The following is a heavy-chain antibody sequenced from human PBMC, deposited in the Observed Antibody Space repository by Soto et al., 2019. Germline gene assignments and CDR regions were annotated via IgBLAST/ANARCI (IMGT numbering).Heavy chain of an antibody. Sequence: PSQPLSLTCTVSGGYISSYYWSWILQTPGKGLEWIGYIYYSGSTNYNPSLKSRVTISVDTSKNQFSLKLSSVTAADTAVYYCATLTGTTWVLGWFEPWGQGTLVTGSP. CDR3: ATLTGTTWVLGWFEP. J-gene: IGHJ5*02. V-gene: IGHV4-59*01. CDR1: GGYISSYY. D-gene: IGHD1-7*01. CDR2: IYYSGST.